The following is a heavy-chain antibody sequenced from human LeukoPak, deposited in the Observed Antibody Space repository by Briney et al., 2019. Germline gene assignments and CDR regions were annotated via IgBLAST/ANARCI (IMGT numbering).Heavy chain of an antibody. D-gene: IGHD4-17*01. Sequence: SETLSLTCTVSGGSISSGGYYWSWIRQHPGKGLEWIGYIYYSGSTYYNPSLKSRVTISVDTSKNQFSLKLSSVTAADTAVYYCARGREGDYGNWFDPWGQGTLVTVSS. V-gene: IGHV4-31*03. CDR3: ARGREGDYGNWFDP. J-gene: IGHJ5*02. CDR1: GGSISSGGYY. CDR2: IYYSGST.